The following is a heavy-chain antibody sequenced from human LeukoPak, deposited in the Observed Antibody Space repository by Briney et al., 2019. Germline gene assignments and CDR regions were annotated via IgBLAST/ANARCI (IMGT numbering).Heavy chain of an antibody. J-gene: IGHJ3*02. CDR2: IYYSGST. V-gene: IGHV4-31*03. CDR3: ARDPRPRRYSSSWEDAFDI. D-gene: IGHD6-13*01. Sequence: SQTLSLTCTVSGGSISSGGYYWSWIRQHPGKGLEWIGYIYYSGSTYYNPSLKSRVTISVDTSKNQFSLKLSSVTAADTAVYYCARDPRPRRYSSSWEDAFDIWGQGTMVTVSS. CDR1: GGSISSGGYY.